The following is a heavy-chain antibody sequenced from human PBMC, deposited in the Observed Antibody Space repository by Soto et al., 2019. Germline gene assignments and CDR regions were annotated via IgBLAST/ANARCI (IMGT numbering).Heavy chain of an antibody. CDR3: AKGFAVAGVYFES. V-gene: IGHV3-23*05. J-gene: IGHJ4*02. D-gene: IGHD6-19*01. CDR1: GFTFNNYA. Sequence: GGSLRLSCVVSGFTFNNYAMGWVRQAPGKGLEWVSGITASGNSRYYADSVKDRFTVSRDNSRNTLFLQMDSLGVDDTGTYYCAKGFAVAGVYFESWGQGTVVTVSS. CDR2: ITASGNSR.